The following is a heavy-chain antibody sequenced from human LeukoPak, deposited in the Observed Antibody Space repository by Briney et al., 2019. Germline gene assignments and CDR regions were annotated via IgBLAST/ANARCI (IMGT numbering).Heavy chain of an antibody. D-gene: IGHD2-2*02. V-gene: IGHV4-31*03. J-gene: IGHJ5*02. CDR2: IYYSGST. CDR3: ARVSDGEPYNSWYTWFDP. Sequence: PSETLSLTCTVSGGSISSGGYYWSWIRQHPGKGLEWIGYIYYSGSTYYKPSLKSRVTMSVDTSKNQFSLKLSSVTAADTAVYYCARVSDGEPYNSWYTWFDPWGQGTLVTVSS. CDR1: GGSISSGGYY.